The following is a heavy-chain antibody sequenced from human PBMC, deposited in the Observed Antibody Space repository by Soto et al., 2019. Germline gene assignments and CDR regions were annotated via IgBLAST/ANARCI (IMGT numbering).Heavy chain of an antibody. CDR1: GFTFSNAW. CDR2: IKSKTDGGTT. Sequence: PGGSLRLSCAASGFTFSNAWMNRVRQAPGKGLEWVGRIKSKTDGGTTDYAAPVKGRFTISRDDSKNTLYLQMNSLKTEDTAVYYCTTDRSYSGSYNYYYGMDVWGQGTTVNVSS. CDR3: TTDRSYSGSYNYYYGMDV. J-gene: IGHJ6*02. D-gene: IGHD1-26*01. V-gene: IGHV3-15*07.